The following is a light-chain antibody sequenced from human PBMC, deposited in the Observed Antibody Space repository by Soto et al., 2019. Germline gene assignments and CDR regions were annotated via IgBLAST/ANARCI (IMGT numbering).Light chain of an antibody. CDR3: RSYRSSNTYV. J-gene: IGLJ1*01. CDR2: EVS. CDR1: SSDVGGYNY. V-gene: IGLV2-14*01. Sequence: QSALAQPASVSGSPGQSITISCTGTSSDVGGYNYVSWYQQHPGKAPKLMICEVSNRTSGVSNRLSGSKSGNTASLTIAGLQAEDEADYYCRSYRSSNTYVFGTGTKVTVL.